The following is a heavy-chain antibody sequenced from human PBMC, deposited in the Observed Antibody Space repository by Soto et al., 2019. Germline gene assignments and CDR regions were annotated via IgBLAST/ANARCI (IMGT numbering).Heavy chain of an antibody. V-gene: IGHV1-46*01. CDR2: INPSGGST. CDR3: ARGSVAGRRFDY. J-gene: IGHJ4*02. Sequence: QVQLVQSGAEVEKPGASMKVSCKSSGYTFTSYYIHWVRRPPGQGLEWMGIINPSGGSTSYAQKFQGRVTMTRDTSTSTVYMELSSLTSEDTAVYYCARGSVAGRRFDYWGQGSLVTVSS. CDR1: GYTFTSYY. D-gene: IGHD6-19*01.